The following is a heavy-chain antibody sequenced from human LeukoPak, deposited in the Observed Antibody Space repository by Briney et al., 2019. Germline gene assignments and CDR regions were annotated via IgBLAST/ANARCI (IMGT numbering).Heavy chain of an antibody. CDR1: GFTFSSYG. D-gene: IGHD2-2*01. J-gene: IGHJ6*04. Sequence: GGSLRLSCAASGFTFSSYGMHWVRQAPGKGLEWVAVIWYDGSNKYYADSVKGRFTISRDNSKNTLYLQMNSLRAEDTAVYYCARDSPDIVVVPAAAGVATTNPGMAVGEKGTTATVSS. V-gene: IGHV3-33*01. CDR2: IWYDGSNK. CDR3: ARDSPDIVVVPAAAGVATTNPGMAV.